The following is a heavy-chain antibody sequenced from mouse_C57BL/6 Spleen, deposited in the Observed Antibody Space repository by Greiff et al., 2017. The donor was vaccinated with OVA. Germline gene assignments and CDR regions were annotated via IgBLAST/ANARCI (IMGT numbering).Heavy chain of an antibody. D-gene: IGHD3-3*01. V-gene: IGHV5-17*01. CDR3: ARRGTGGDFDY. Sequence: EVKLVESGGGLVKPGGSLKLSCAASGFTFSDYGMHWVRQAPETGLEWVAYISGGSTPIYYADTLKGRFTISRDNAKNTLFLQMTSLRAEDTAMYDCARRGTGGDFDYWGQGTTLTVSS. CDR1: GFTFSDYG. CDR2: ISGGSTPI. J-gene: IGHJ2*01.